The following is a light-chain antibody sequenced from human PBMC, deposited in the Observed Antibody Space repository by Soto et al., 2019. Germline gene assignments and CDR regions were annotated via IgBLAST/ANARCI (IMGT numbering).Light chain of an antibody. CDR1: SSNIGAIYE. Sequence: QPVLTQPPSVSGAPGQRVTISCTGSSSNIGAIYEVHWYQQLPGTAPKLLIYGNNNRPSGVPDRFSGSKSGTSASLAITGLQAEDEADYYCQSYDSSLSGYVFGTGTKVTVL. CDR2: GNN. V-gene: IGLV1-40*01. J-gene: IGLJ1*01. CDR3: QSYDSSLSGYV.